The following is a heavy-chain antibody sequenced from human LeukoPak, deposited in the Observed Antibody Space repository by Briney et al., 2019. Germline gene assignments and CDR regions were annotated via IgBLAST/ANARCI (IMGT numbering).Heavy chain of an antibody. Sequence: NPSETLSLTCTVSGASFSSGDQYWNWIRQSPGKGLEWIGSIYPSGTLYNNPSLESRVTMSMDTSKNQFSLNLNSVTAADTAVYFCSRGLDSRKLGYWGQGTLVTVSS. CDR1: GASFSSGDQY. D-gene: IGHD3-22*01. CDR2: IYPSGTL. J-gene: IGHJ4*02. V-gene: IGHV4-31*03. CDR3: SRGLDSRKLGY.